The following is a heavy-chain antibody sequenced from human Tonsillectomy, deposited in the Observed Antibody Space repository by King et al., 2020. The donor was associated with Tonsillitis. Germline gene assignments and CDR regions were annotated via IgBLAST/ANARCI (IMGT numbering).Heavy chain of an antibody. J-gene: IGHJ4*02. CDR3: TTTNSSYVDAY. Sequence: VQLVESGGGLVKPGGSLRLSCGASGFIFNYAWLTWVRQAPGKGLEWVGRISSTTEGGTTDYAAPLQGRFTISRDDSKDTVYLQMNSLQTEDTAVYYCTTTNSSYVDAYWGQGTLVSVS. D-gene: IGHD3-9*01. CDR1: GFIFNYAW. V-gene: IGHV3-15*01. CDR2: ISSTTEGGTT.